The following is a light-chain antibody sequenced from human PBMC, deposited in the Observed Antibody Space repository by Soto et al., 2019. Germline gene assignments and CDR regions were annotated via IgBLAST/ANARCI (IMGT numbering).Light chain of an antibody. CDR2: GAS. CDR3: QQYGSSPRLT. V-gene: IGKV3-20*01. CDR1: QSVSSIY. Sequence: EIVLTQSPGTLSLSPGERATLSCRASQSVSSIYLAWYQQKPGQAPRLLIYGASSRATGIPDRFSGSGSVTDFTLTISRLEPEDFAVYYCQQYGSSPRLTFGGGTKVEIK. J-gene: IGKJ4*01.